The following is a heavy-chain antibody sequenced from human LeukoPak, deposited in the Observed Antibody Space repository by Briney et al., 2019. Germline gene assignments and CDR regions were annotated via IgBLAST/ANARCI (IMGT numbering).Heavy chain of an antibody. Sequence: GRSLRLSCVASGFTFSSYGMQWVRQAPGKGLEWGAVISYDGSNKYYADSVKGRFTISRDNSKNTLYLQMSSLRAEDTAVYYCAKSDDYVWGSYRHWGQGTLVTVSS. CDR1: GFTFSSYG. J-gene: IGHJ4*02. V-gene: IGHV3-30*18. D-gene: IGHD3-16*02. CDR2: ISYDGSNK. CDR3: AKSDDYVWGSYRH.